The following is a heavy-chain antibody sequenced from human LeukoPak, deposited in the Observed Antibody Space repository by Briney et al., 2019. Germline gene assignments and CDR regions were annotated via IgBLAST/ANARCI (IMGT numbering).Heavy chain of an antibody. Sequence: ASVKVSCKVSGYTLTELSMHWVRQAPGKGLEWMGGFDPEDGETIYAQKFQGRVTMTEDTSTDTAYMELSSLRSEDTAVYYCATDRLELRTLDYWGQGTLVTVSS. J-gene: IGHJ4*02. CDR1: GYTLTELS. CDR2: FDPEDGET. V-gene: IGHV1-24*01. CDR3: ATDRLELRTLDY. D-gene: IGHD1-7*01.